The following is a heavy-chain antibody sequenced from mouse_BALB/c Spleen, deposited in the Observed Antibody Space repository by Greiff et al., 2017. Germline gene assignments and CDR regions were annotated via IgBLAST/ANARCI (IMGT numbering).Heavy chain of an antibody. J-gene: IGHJ2*01. Sequence: EVQRVESGGDLVKPGGSLKLSCAASGFTFSSYGMSWVRQTPDKRLEWVATISSGGSYTYYPDSVKGRFTISRDNAKNTLYLQMSSLKSEDTAMYYCARGERYGQVAYFDYWGQGTTLTVSS. CDR1: GFTFSSYG. CDR3: ARGERYGQVAYFDY. D-gene: IGHD2-14*01. CDR2: ISSGGSYT. V-gene: IGHV5-6*01.